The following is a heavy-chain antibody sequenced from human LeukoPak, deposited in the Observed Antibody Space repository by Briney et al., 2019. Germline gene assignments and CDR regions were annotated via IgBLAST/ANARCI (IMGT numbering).Heavy chain of an antibody. CDR3: AKATQNAFDI. V-gene: IGHV4-59*01. CDR1: GGSISSYY. Sequence: SETLSLTCTVSGGSISSYYWSWIRQPSGKGLEWIGYIYYSGSTNYNPSLKSRVTISVDTSKNQFSLKLSSVTAADTAVYYCAKATQNAFDIWGQGTMVTVSS. CDR2: IYYSGST. J-gene: IGHJ3*02.